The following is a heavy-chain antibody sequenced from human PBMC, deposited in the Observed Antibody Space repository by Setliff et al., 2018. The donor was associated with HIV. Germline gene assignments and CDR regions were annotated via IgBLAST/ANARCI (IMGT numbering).Heavy chain of an antibody. CDR2: ISFDGSKK. V-gene: IGHV3-30*18. J-gene: IGHJ6*03. CDR1: GFTFRSYG. D-gene: IGHD1-20*01. CDR3: AKDQVSGRPYYYYMDV. Sequence: GGSLRLSCAASGFTFRSYGMHWVRQAPGKGLEWVAVISFDGSKKNYADPVKGRFTISRDNSNSTLYLQMTSLRVEDTAEYYCAKDQVSGRPYYYYMDVWGKGTPVTVSS.